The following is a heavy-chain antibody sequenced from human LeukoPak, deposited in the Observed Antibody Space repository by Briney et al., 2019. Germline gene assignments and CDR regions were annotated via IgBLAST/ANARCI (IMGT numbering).Heavy chain of an antibody. Sequence: GGSLRLSCAASGFTFSGYDMHWVRQAPGKGLEWVAVIWCDGSNKYYADSVKGRFTISRDNSKNTLYLQMNSLRAEDTAVYYCARDKDWYFDLWGRGTLVTVSS. CDR2: IWCDGSNK. V-gene: IGHV3-33*01. CDR3: ARDKDWYFDL. CDR1: GFTFSGYD. J-gene: IGHJ2*01.